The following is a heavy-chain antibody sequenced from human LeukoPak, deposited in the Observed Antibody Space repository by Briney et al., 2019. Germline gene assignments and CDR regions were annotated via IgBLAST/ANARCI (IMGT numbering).Heavy chain of an antibody. V-gene: IGHV1-3*03. Sequence: ASVKVSCKASGYTFTSYAMHWVRQAPGQRLEWMGWINAGNGNTKYSQEFQGRVTITRDTSASTAYMELSSLRSEDMAVYYCARDVVPAAIDWFDPWGQGTLVTVSS. CDR2: INAGNGNT. J-gene: IGHJ5*02. CDR3: ARDVVPAAIDWFDP. D-gene: IGHD2-2*01. CDR1: GYTFTSYA.